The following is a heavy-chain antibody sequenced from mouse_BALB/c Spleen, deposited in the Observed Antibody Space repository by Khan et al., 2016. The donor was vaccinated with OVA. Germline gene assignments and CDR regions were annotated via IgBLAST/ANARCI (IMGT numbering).Heavy chain of an antibody. CDR2: IIYTGYT. Sequence: EVQLVETGPSLVKPSQTLSLNCSVTGVSITSGYWNWIRNFPGNKLEYMGYIIYTGYTYYNPSLQSRLSITRHKSMNQYYLQLNSVTDEDTGTYYSARSTYRYAFVYWGQGTLVTVSA. J-gene: IGHJ3*01. CDR1: GVSITSGY. V-gene: IGHV3-8*02. CDR3: ARSTYRYAFVY. D-gene: IGHD2-12*01.